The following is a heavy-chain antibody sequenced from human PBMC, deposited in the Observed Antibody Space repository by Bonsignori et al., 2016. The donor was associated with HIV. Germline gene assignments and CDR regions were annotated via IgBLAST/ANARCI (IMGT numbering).Heavy chain of an antibody. V-gene: IGHV1-8*01. CDR3: ARARFPKGYCSGGSCYSLDY. CDR1: GYTFTSYD. D-gene: IGHD2-15*01. Sequence: ASVKVSCKASGYTFTSYDINWVRQATGQGLEWMGWMNPNSGDTGYAQKFQGRVTMTRNTSISTAYMELSSLRSEDTAVYYCARARFPKGYCSGGSCYSLDYWGQGTLVTVSS. J-gene: IGHJ4*02. CDR2: MNPNSGDT.